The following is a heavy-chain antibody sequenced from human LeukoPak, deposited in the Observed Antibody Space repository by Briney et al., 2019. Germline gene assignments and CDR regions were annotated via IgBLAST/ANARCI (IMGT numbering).Heavy chain of an antibody. Sequence: GASVKVSCKASGYTFTSYYMHWVRQAPGQGLEWMGIINPSGGSTSCAQKFQGRVTMTRDTSTSTVYMELSSLRSEDTAVYYCARDLGYCSSTSCYNYYYYMDVWGKGTTVTISS. CDR1: GYTFTSYY. V-gene: IGHV1-46*01. D-gene: IGHD2-2*02. J-gene: IGHJ6*03. CDR3: ARDLGYCSSTSCYNYYYYMDV. CDR2: INPSGGST.